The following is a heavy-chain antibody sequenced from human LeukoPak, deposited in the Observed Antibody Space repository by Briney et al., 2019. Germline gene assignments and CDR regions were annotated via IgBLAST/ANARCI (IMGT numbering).Heavy chain of an antibody. D-gene: IGHD5-24*01. J-gene: IGHJ3*02. CDR2: IYTSGST. CDR3: ARVGRWLQFWDDAFDI. CDR1: GGSISSYY. V-gene: IGHV4-4*07. Sequence: SETLSLTCTVSGGSISSYYWSWIRQPAGKGLEWIGRIYTSGSTNYNPSLKSRVTMSVDTSKNQFSLKLSSVTAADTAVYYCARVGRWLQFWDDAFDIWGQGTMVTVSS.